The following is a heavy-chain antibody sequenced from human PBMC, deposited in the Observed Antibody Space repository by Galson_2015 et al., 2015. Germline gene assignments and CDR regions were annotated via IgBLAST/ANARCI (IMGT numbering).Heavy chain of an antibody. J-gene: IGHJ3*02. CDR3: ARGNGVLDAFDI. D-gene: IGHD2-8*01. CDR1: GFTFSSFE. CDR2: ISSSGSTI. V-gene: IGHV3-48*03. Sequence: SLRLSCAASGFTFSSFEMHWLRQAPGQGLQWVSYISSSGSTIYYADSVKGRFTISRDNGRNSLYLQMNSLRGEDTAIYYCARGNGVLDAFDIWGQGTMVTVSS.